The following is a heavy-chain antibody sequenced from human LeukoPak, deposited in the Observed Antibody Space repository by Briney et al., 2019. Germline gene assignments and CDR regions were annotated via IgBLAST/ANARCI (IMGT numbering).Heavy chain of an antibody. CDR1: GFTVSSNY. J-gene: IGHJ4*02. V-gene: IGHV3-53*05. CDR2: IYSGGST. CDR3: AKGYYYDSSGHFDY. D-gene: IGHD3-22*01. Sequence: GGSLRLSCAASGFTVSSNYMSWVRQAPGKGLEWVSVIYSGGSTYYADSVKGRFTISRDNSKNTLYLQMNSLRAEDTALYYCAKGYYYDSSGHFDYWGQGTLVTVSS.